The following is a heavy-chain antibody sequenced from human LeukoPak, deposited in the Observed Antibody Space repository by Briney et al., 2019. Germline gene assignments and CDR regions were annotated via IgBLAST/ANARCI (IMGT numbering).Heavy chain of an antibody. CDR3: ARHSQSDY. V-gene: IGHV3-33*01. D-gene: IGHD2-21*01. CDR2: IWYDGSDK. J-gene: IGHJ4*02. Sequence: GGSLRLSCAASGFTFSSYGMHWVRQAPGKGLEWVAVIWYDGSDKYYADSVKGRFTISRDNSKNKLYLQMNSLRAEDMAVYYCARHSQSDYWGQGTLVTVSS. CDR1: GFTFSSYG.